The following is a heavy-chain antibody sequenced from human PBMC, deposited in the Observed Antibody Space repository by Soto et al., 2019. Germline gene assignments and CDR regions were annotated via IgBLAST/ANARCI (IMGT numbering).Heavy chain of an antibody. CDR2: IYYSGST. CDR1: AGSISSSSYY. V-gene: IGHV4-39*01. CDR3: ATPVGDY. J-gene: IGHJ4*02. D-gene: IGHD1-26*01. Sequence: QLQLQESGPGLVKPSETLSLTCTVSAGSISSSSYYWGWIRQPPGKGLEWIGSIYYSGSTYYNPSLKSRVTLSVATSKNQSSLKLSSVPAADTAVDYCATPVGDYWGQGTLVTVSS.